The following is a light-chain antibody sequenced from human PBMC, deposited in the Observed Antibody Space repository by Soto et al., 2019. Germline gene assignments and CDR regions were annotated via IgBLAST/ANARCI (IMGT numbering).Light chain of an antibody. J-gene: IGKJ1*01. CDR1: QAIRTD. CDR3: LQDYSYPRT. Sequence: AIQMTQSPSSLSASVGERVTITYRASQAIRTDLGWYQQRPGKAPKLLIYGTSNLQGGVPSSFRSRGCDTELPLTNTRLRPENCVTYYFLQDYSYPRTFSHGTQVEI. CDR2: GTS. V-gene: IGKV1-6*01.